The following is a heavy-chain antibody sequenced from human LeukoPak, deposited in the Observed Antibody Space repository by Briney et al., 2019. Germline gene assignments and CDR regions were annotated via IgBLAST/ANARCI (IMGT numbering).Heavy chain of an antibody. J-gene: IGHJ4*02. CDR2: VYHSGSS. Sequence: SETLSLTCTVSGGSISSTGYFWGWIRQPPGKGLEWIGTVYHSGSSYYNPSLKSRVTMSIDTSKSQLSLILTSVTAADTAVYYCARRVTAPECFDYRGRETQVTVSS. CDR3: ARRVTAPECFDY. CDR1: GGSISSTGYF. D-gene: IGHD2-21*02. V-gene: IGHV4-39*01.